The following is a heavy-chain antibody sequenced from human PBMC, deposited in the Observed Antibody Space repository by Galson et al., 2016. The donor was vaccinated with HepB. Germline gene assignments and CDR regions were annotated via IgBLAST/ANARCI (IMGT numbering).Heavy chain of an antibody. Sequence: SLRLSCAGSGFSFDDYAMHWVRQAPGKGLEWVSGISWNSGSIGYADSVKGRFTTSRDNAKNSLYLQMNSLRGEDTGLYYCAKDKKRISSRGWRSNSGMDVWDQGTTVTVSS. CDR1: GFSFDDYA. V-gene: IGHV3-9*01. CDR2: ISWNSGSI. J-gene: IGHJ6*02. D-gene: IGHD3-10*01. CDR3: AKDKKRISSRGWRSNSGMDV.